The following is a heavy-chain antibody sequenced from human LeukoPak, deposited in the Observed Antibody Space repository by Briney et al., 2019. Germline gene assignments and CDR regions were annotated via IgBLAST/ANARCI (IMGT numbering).Heavy chain of an antibody. CDR2: IWYDASNK. V-gene: IGHV3-33*01. CDR1: GFTFSSFG. CDR3: ARDQSSSWYVAWFDP. Sequence: GRSLTLSCAASGFTFSSFGMHWVRQAPGKGLEWVAVIWYDASNKYYADSVKGRFTISRDNAKNTLYLQMNSLRVEDTAVYYCARDQSSSWYVAWFDPWGQGTLVTVSS. D-gene: IGHD6-13*01. J-gene: IGHJ5*02.